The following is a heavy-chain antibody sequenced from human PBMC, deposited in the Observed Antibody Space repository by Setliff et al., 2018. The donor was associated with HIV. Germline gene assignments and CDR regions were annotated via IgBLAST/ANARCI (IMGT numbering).Heavy chain of an antibody. V-gene: IGHV3-48*01. CDR3: ARGIRSYSTSPRGFDI. CDR2: ISSSSSTI. CDR1: GFTFSTYA. D-gene: IGHD1-26*01. J-gene: IGHJ3*02. Sequence: GSLRLSCAASGFTFSTYAMSWFRQAPGKGLEWVSSISSSSSTIYYADSVKGRFTISRDNAKNSLYLQMNSLRAEDTAVYYCARGIRSYSTSPRGFDIWGQGTLVTVSS.